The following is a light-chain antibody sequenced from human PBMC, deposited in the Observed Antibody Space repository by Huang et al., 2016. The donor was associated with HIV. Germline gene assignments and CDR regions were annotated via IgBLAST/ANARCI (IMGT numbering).Light chain of an antibody. CDR3: QQYGYSPLFT. J-gene: IGKJ3*01. Sequence: EALLTQSPDTLSLSPGERATLSCRSSQIISSAFVAWYQQKPGQAHRLLICGASNRATSIPDRCSGSGSGTDFTLIISRLEPEDFAVYYCQQYGYSPLFTFGPGTKVDIK. CDR2: GAS. CDR1: QIISSAF. V-gene: IGKV3-20*01.